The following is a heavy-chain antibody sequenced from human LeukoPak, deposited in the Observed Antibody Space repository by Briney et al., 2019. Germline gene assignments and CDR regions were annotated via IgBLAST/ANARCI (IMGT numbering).Heavy chain of an antibody. Sequence: GGSLRLSCAASGFTVSNKYMTRVRRDPAKGLEWVAVISYDGSNKYYADSVKGRFTISRDNSKNTLYLQMNSLSAEDTAVYYCARGRSSGWTNAFDIWGQGTMVTVSS. CDR3: ARGRSSGWTNAFDI. CDR1: GFTVSNKY. CDR2: ISYDGSNK. V-gene: IGHV3-30*03. D-gene: IGHD6-19*01. J-gene: IGHJ3*02.